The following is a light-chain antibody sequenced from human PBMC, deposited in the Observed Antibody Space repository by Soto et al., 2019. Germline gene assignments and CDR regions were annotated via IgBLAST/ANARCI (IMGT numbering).Light chain of an antibody. CDR1: SSDIGGYDY. CDR2: DVN. V-gene: IGLV2-14*01. CDR3: TSDASGSSHVV. Sequence: QSALTQPASVSGSPGQSITLSCTGTSSDIGGYDYVSWYQRHPGKAPKLIIYDVNNRPSGVSNRFSGSKSGNTASLTISGLQAEDEADYYRTSDASGSSHVVFGGGTKVTVL. J-gene: IGLJ2*01.